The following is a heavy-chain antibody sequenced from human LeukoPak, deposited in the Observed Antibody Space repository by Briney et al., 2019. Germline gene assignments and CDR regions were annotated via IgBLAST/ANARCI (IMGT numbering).Heavy chain of an antibody. D-gene: IGHD2-2*01. CDR3: ASRYCSSTSCPTSYYYYYYYMDV. CDR2: IIPIFGTA. V-gene: IGHV1-69*01. Sequence: SVKVSCKASGGTFSSYAISWVRQAPGQGLKWMGGIIPIFGTANYAQKFQGRVTITADESTSTAYMELSSLRSEDTAVYYCASRYCSSTSCPTSYYYYYYYMDVWGKGTTVTVSS. J-gene: IGHJ6*03. CDR1: GGTFSSYA.